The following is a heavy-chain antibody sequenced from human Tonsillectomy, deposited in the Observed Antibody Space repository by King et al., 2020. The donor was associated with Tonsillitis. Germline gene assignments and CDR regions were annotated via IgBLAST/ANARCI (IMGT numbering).Heavy chain of an antibody. V-gene: IGHV3-48*04. Sequence: VQLVESGGGLVQPGGSLRLSCAASGFTFSSYSMNWVRQAPGKGLEWVSYISSSSSTIYYADSVKGRFTISRDNAKNSLYLQMNSLRAEDTAVYYCARESSGEGYSSSWYSFDYWGQGTLVTVSS. D-gene: IGHD6-13*01. CDR2: ISSSSSTI. CDR1: GFTFSSYS. CDR3: ARESSGEGYSSSWYSFDY. J-gene: IGHJ4*02.